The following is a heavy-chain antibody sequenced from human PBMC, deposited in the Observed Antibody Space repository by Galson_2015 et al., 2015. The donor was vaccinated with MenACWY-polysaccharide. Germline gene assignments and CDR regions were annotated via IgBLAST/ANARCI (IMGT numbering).Heavy chain of an antibody. CDR2: IKSKTNGGTT. CDR1: GFTFNIAW. Sequence: SLRLSCAASGFTFNIAWMNWVRQVPGEGLEWVGLIKSKTNGGTTDYAAPVRGGFTISRDDSTNTLYLLMNSLKAEDTAFYYCATESKGAFHFWGQGALVTVSS. D-gene: IGHD2/OR15-2a*01. CDR3: ATESKGAFHF. J-gene: IGHJ4*02. V-gene: IGHV3-15*01.